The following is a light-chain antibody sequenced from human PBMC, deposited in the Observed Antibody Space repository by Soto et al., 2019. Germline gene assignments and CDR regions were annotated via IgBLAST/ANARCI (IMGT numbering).Light chain of an antibody. V-gene: IGKV1-6*01. CDR3: LQDYDLWT. Sequence: AIQMTQSPSSLSASVGDRVTITCRASQAIRNDVSWYQQKPGKAPKLLIYAASTLHSGVPARFSGSGSGTDFTLTISSLQPEDFATYYCLQDYDLWTFGQGTKVDSK. CDR1: QAIRND. J-gene: IGKJ1*01. CDR2: AAS.